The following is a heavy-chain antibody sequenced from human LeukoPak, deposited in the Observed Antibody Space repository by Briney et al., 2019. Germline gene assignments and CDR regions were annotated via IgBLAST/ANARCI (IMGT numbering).Heavy chain of an antibody. V-gene: IGHV3-64*01. Sequence: PGGSLRLSCAASRFTFSSYAMHWVRQAPGKGLEYVSAISSNGGATYYANSVKGRFTISRDNSKNTLYLQMGSLRAEDMAVYYRAREGAAASVDYWGQGTLVTVSS. D-gene: IGHD6-13*01. J-gene: IGHJ4*02. CDR1: RFTFSSYA. CDR3: AREGAAASVDY. CDR2: ISSNGGAT.